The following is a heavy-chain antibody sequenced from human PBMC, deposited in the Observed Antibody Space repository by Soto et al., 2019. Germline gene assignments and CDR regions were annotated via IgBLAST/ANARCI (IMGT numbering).Heavy chain of an antibody. J-gene: IGHJ5*02. Sequence: PGESLKISCKGPGHLFNNHWIGWVRQTPVKGLEWMGLIFTRDSETKTSPSFQGHVSFSVDNSINTVYLQWTSLKTTDTGIYFCARGYFDSGHGYDLWGQGTLVTVSS. D-gene: IGHD3-10*01. V-gene: IGHV5-51*01. CDR3: ARGYFDSGHGYDL. CDR1: GHLFNNHW. CDR2: IFTRDSET.